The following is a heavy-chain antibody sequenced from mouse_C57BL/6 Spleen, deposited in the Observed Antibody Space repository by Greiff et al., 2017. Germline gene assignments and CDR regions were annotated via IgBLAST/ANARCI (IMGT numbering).Heavy chain of an antibody. J-gene: IGHJ3*01. CDR1: GYTFTSYW. D-gene: IGHD2-4*01. V-gene: IGHV1-53*01. CDR3: ARPLYDYDVKSWFAY. Sequence: VQLKQPGTELVKPGASVKLSCKASGYTFTSYWMHWVKQRPGQGLEWIGNINPSNGGTNYNEKFKSKATLTVDKSSSTAYMQLSSLTSEDSAVYYCARPLYDYDVKSWFAYWGQGTLVTVSA. CDR2: INPSNGGT.